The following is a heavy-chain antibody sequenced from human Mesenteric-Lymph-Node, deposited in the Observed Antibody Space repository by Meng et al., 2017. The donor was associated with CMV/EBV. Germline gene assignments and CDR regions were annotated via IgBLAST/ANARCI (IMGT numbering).Heavy chain of an antibody. D-gene: IGHD3-22*01. CDR2: ISWNSGSI. CDR1: GFTFDDYA. CDR3: ARVGADYYDSSGFFDY. V-gene: IGHV3-9*01. J-gene: IGHJ4*02. Sequence: GGSLRLSCAASGFTFDDYAMHWVRQAPGKGLEWVSGISWNSGSIGYADSVKGRFTISRDNAKNTLFLHMKSLRAEDAAVYYCARVGADYYDSSGFFDYWGQGTLVTVSS.